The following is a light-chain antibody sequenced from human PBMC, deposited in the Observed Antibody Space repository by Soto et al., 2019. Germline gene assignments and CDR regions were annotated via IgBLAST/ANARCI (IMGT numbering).Light chain of an antibody. CDR2: GAS. J-gene: IGKJ4*01. V-gene: IGKV3-20*01. CDR1: QTVSNTY. CDR3: QQYGALPPT. Sequence: EIVLTQFPGALSLSPGERVTLSCRASQTVSNTYLAWYQQKSGQAPKFLIYGASNRATGIPDWFSGSGSGTDFTLTISRLEPEDFAVYYCQQYGALPPTFGGGTKVEIK.